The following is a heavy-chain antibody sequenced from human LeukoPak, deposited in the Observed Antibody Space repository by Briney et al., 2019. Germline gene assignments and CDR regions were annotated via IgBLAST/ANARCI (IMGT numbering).Heavy chain of an antibody. CDR1: RFTFSTYA. CDR2: ISGSAVTT. J-gene: IGHJ4*02. CDR3: AKGVRSGSYYVFDY. Sequence: PGGSLRLSCAASRFTFSTYAMSWVRQAPGKGLEWVSTISGSAVTTYYADSVKGRFTISRDNSKNTLYLQMNSLRADDTAVYYCAKGVRSGSYYVFDYWGQGTLVTVSS. D-gene: IGHD1-26*01. V-gene: IGHV3-23*01.